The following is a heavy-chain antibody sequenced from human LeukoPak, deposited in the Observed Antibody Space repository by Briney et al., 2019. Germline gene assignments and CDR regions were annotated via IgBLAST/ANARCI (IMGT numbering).Heavy chain of an antibody. CDR3: ARGDYGDYDY. Sequence: SETLSLTCTVSCRSISGYYWSWIRQPPGKGLEWIGYIYYTGSTNYNPSLKSRLTISVDTSKNQFSLKLSSVTAADTAVYYCARGDYGDYDYWGQGTLVTVSS. CDR1: CRSISGYY. J-gene: IGHJ4*02. V-gene: IGHV4-59*01. CDR2: IYYTGST. D-gene: IGHD4-17*01.